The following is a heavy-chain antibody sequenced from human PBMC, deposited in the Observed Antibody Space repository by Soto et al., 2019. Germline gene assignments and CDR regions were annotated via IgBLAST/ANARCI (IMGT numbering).Heavy chain of an antibody. CDR2: INAGYGNT. D-gene: IGHD7-27*01. V-gene: IGHV1-3*01. J-gene: IGHJ4*01. CDR3: ARDTGDGTFDF. Sequence: QVHLVQSGAEVRKPGASVKVSCKASGYTFSSYAMHWVRQAPGQRLEWMGWINAGYGNTKSSQKFQDRVTISRDTSASTAYMELTSLRSEDTAVYYCARDTGDGTFDFWGHGTLVTGSS. CDR1: GYTFSSYA.